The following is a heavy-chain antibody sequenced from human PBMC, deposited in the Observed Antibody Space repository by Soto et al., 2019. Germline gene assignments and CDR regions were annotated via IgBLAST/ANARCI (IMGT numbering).Heavy chain of an antibody. CDR3: VEGVGSLPYYFDY. J-gene: IGHJ4*02. CDR2: TYYRSKWCN. Sequence: SQTLSLTCAISGDSISSNSAAWNWIRRSPSRGLEWLGRTYYRSKWCNDYAVSVKRRITINPDTSKNQFSLQLNSVTPEDTAVYDRVEGVGSLPYYFDYWGQGALVTVSS. D-gene: IGHD3-10*01. V-gene: IGHV6-1*01. CDR1: GDSISSNSAA.